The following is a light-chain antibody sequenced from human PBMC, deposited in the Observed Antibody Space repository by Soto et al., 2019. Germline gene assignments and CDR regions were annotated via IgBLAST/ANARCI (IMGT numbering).Light chain of an antibody. CDR1: QGISSY. CDR3: QQLNSYPALT. Sequence: DIQLTQSPSFLSASVGDRVTITCRASQGISSYLAWYQQKPGKAPKLLIEAASTLQSGVTSRFSGSGSGTEFTLTISSLQPEDFATYYCQQLNSYPALTFGGGTKVEIK. V-gene: IGKV1-9*01. J-gene: IGKJ4*01. CDR2: AAS.